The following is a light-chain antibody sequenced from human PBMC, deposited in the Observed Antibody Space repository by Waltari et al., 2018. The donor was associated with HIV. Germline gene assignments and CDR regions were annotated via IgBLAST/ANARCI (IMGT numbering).Light chain of an antibody. J-gene: IGKJ2*01. Sequence: DIQMTQSPSSLSASVGDRVTISCRSGQSIRSYLNWYQQKPGKAPKLLIYAASSLQSGVPSRFSGSASGTDFTLTISSLQPEDFATYYCQQSYDAPYTFGQGTKLEIK. CDR2: AAS. CDR3: QQSYDAPYT. V-gene: IGKV1-39*01. CDR1: QSIRSY.